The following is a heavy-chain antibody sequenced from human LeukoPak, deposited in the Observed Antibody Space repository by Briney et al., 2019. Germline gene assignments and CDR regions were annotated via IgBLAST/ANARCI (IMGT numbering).Heavy chain of an antibody. J-gene: IGHJ5*02. CDR3: ARVYGYYGSGNYYLAS. D-gene: IGHD3-10*01. V-gene: IGHV3-11*05. CDR1: GFTFSDYY. CDR2: ISNSLSYT. Sequence: PGGSLRLSCAASGFTFSDYYMSWIRQAPGKGLEWVSYISNSLSYTYYADSVKGRFTISRDNAKNSLFLEMDSLRAEDTALYYCARVYGYYGSGNYYLASWGQGTLVTVSS.